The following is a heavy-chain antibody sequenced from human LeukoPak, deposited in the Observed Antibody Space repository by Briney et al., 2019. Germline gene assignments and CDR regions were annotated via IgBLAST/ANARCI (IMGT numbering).Heavy chain of an antibody. CDR2: INPNNGGT. V-gene: IGHV1-2*02. D-gene: IGHD3-10*01. Sequence: ASVKVSCKASGYTFTGNYIHWVRQAPGQGLECVGWINPNNGGTYYGQKFQGRVTMTRDTSIRAAYMDLNSLISEDTAVYYCAREGINRVRGVPFDIWGQGTMVTVSS. CDR1: GYTFTGNY. J-gene: IGHJ3*02. CDR3: AREGINRVRGVPFDI.